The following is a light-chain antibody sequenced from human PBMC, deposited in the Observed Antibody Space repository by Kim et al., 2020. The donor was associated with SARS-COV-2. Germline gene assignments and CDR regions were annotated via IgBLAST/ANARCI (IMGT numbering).Light chain of an antibody. CDR2: AAS. Sequence: DIQMTQSPSSLSASVGDRVTITCRASQGISNYVAWYQQRPGKVPTLLIYAASTLHSGVSSRFSGSGSGTDFTLTISSLQPDDVATYYCQNYNIAPRTFGQGTKVDIK. J-gene: IGKJ1*01. CDR3: QNYNIAPRT. V-gene: IGKV1-27*01. CDR1: QGISNY.